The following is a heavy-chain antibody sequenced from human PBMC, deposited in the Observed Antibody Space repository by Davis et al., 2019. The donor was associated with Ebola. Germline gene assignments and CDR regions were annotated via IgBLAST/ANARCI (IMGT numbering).Heavy chain of an antibody. CDR2: INHSGST. CDR3: ARGRRYSYGPPRY. D-gene: IGHD5-18*01. J-gene: IGHJ4*02. Sequence: MPGGSLRLACAVYGGSFSGYYWSWIRQPPGKGLEWIEEINHSGSTNYNPSLKSRVTISVDTSKNQFSLKLSSVTAADPAVYYCARGRRYSYGPPRYWGQGTLVTVSS. V-gene: IGHV4-34*01. CDR1: GGSFSGYY.